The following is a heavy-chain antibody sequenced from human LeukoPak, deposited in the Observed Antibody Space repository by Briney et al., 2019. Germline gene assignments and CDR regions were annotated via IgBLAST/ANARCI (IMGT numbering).Heavy chain of an antibody. J-gene: IGHJ3*02. V-gene: IGHV1-18*01. CDR2: ISAYNGNT. CDR3: ARVICSDYDSSGCGPRGAFDI. D-gene: IGHD3-22*01. Sequence: ASVKVSCKASGYTFTSYGISWVRQAPGQGLEWMGWISAYNGNTNYAQKLQGRVTMTTDTSTSTAYMELRSLRSDDTAVYYCARVICSDYDSSGCGPRGAFDIWGQGTMVTVSS. CDR1: GYTFTSYG.